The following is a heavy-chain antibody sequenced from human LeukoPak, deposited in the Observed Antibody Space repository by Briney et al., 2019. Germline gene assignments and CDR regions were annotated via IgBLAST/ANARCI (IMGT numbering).Heavy chain of an antibody. J-gene: IGHJ4*02. CDR2: ISSSSSYI. Sequence: GGSLRLSCAASGFTFSSYSMNWVRQAPGKGLEWVSSISSSSSYIYYADSVKGRFTISRDNAKNSLYLQMNSLRAEDTAIYYCAPCTFGGVFVPLDYWGQGTLVTVSS. D-gene: IGHD3-16*02. CDR1: GFTFSSYS. CDR3: APCTFGGVFVPLDY. V-gene: IGHV3-21*01.